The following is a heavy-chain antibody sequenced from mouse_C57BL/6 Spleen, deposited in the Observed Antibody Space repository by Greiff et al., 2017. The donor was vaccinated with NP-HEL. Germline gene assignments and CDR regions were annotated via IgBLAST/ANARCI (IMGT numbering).Heavy chain of an antibody. CDR3: ARQDGYYAMDY. D-gene: IGHD2-3*01. J-gene: IGHJ4*01. V-gene: IGHV5-2*01. Sequence: EVMLVESGGGLVQPGESLKLSCESNEYEFPSHDMSWVRKTPEKRLELVAAINSDGGSTYYPDPMERRFIISRDTTKKTLYLQMSSLRSEDTALYYCARQDGYYAMDYWGQGTSVTVSS. CDR1: EYEFPSHD. CDR2: INSDGGST.